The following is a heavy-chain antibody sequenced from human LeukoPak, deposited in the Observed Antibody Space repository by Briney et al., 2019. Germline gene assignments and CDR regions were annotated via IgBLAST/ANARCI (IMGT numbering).Heavy chain of an antibody. J-gene: IGHJ5*02. D-gene: IGHD3-22*01. CDR2: INPSGGST. Sequence: ASVKVSCNASGYTFTSYYMHWVRQAPGQGLEWMGIINPSGGSTSYAQKFQGRVTMTRETSTSTVYMELRSLRSEDTAVYYCARDEYYDSSGPLWEKDWFDPWGQGTLVTVSS. V-gene: IGHV1-46*01. CDR1: GYTFTSYY. CDR3: ARDEYYDSSGPLWEKDWFDP.